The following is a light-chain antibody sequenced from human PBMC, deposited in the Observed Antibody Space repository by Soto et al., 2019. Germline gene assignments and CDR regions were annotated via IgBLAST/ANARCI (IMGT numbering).Light chain of an antibody. V-gene: IGKV1-27*01. J-gene: IGKJ1*01. CDR2: SAS. Sequence: IQMTQSPSSLSASVGDTVTITCRASQAINNFLAWYQQRPGTVPKLLIYSASTLQSGVPSRFSGRGSGTDFSLTISSLQPEDVATYYCLRYNLPRRTFGPGTKVEL. CDR3: LRYNLPRRT. CDR1: QAINNF.